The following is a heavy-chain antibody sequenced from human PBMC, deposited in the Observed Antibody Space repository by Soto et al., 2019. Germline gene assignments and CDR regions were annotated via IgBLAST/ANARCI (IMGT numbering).Heavy chain of an antibody. CDR3: ARVWVGTTFAYYYGMDV. Sequence: ASVKVSCKASGYTFTSYGINWVRQAPGQGLEWMGWISAYNGNTNYAQRLQGRVTMTTDTSTSTAYMELRSLRSDDTAVYYCARVWVGTTFAYYYGMDVWGQGTTVTVSS. V-gene: IGHV1-18*01. D-gene: IGHD1-26*01. CDR2: ISAYNGNT. J-gene: IGHJ6*02. CDR1: GYTFTSYG.